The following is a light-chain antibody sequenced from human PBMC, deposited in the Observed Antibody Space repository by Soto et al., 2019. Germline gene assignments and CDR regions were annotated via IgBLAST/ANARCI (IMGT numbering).Light chain of an antibody. J-gene: IGKJ2*01. CDR2: KAS. V-gene: IGKV1-5*03. CDR1: QSISPW. CDR3: QQYKSYSRT. Sequence: DIQMTQSPSTLSASVGDRVTITCRASQSISPWLAWYQQKPGKAPKILIYKASSSESGVPSRFSGSESGTEFTLTISSLQPDDFATYYCQQYKSYSRTFGQGTKLEIK.